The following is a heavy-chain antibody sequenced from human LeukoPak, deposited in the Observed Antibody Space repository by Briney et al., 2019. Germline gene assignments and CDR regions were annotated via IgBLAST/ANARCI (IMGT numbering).Heavy chain of an antibody. CDR3: ARGILWFGDRSAEYYYYYMDV. V-gene: IGHV4-30-4*01. D-gene: IGHD3-10*01. J-gene: IGHJ6*03. Sequence: SGTLSLTCDVSGGSISSSYWWSWVRQPPGKGLEWIGYIYYSGSTYYNPSLKSRVTISVDTSKNQFSLKLSSVTAADTAVYYCARGILWFGDRSAEYYYYYMDVWGKGTTVTVSS. CDR2: IYYSGST. CDR1: GGSISSSYW.